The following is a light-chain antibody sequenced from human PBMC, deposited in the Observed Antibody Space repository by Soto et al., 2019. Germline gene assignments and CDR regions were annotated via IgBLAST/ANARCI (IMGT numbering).Light chain of an antibody. Sequence: QSVLTQPPSVSAAPGQTVTISCSGSSSNIGNNYVSWYQQLPGTAPKLLIYDNDKRPSGIPDRFSGSKSGTSATLGITGLQTGDEADYYCGTWDGSLNTHIFCGGTKLTVL. CDR3: GTWDGSLNTHI. V-gene: IGLV1-51*01. J-gene: IGLJ2*01. CDR1: SSNIGNNY. CDR2: DND.